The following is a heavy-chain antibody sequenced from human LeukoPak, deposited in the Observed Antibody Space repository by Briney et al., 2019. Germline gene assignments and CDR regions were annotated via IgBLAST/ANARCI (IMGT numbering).Heavy chain of an antibody. CDR2: IINDGSYT. J-gene: IGHJ4*02. D-gene: IGHD6-13*01. CDR1: GFTFSPVW. CDR3: ARRMMYSSSWYGY. V-gene: IGHV3-74*01. Sequence: PGGSLRLSCAASGFTFSPVWMHWVRQAPGKGLMWVSHIINDGSYTTYADSVKGRFTISRDNAKNTVYLQMNSLRAEDTAVYYCARRMMYSSSWYGYWGQGTLVTVSS.